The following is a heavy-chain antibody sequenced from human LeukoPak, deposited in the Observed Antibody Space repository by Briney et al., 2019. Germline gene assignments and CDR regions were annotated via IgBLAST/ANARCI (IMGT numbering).Heavy chain of an antibody. V-gene: IGHV3-23*01. D-gene: IGHD1-26*01. CDR2: ISRSGRDT. Sequence: PGGSLRLSCAASGFTFSSYAMTWVRQAPGKGLEWVSSISRSGRDTYYADSVKDRFTISRDNSKYTLLLQMNSLRADEDTAVYFCAKEWIVGATRWFDPWGQGTLVTVSS. CDR3: AKEWIVGATRWFDP. J-gene: IGHJ5*02. CDR1: GFTFSSYA.